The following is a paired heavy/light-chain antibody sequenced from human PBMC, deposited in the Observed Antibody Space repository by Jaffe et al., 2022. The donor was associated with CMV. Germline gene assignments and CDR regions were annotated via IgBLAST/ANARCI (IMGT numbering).Light chain of an antibody. CDR3: QSYATNAQVQGV. J-gene: IGLJ3*02. CDR1: SGSIASSF. Sequence: NFMLIQPHSVSESPGKTVTISCTRNSGSIASSFVQWFQQRPGSAPTNLIYEDSQRPSGVPDRFSGSIDRSSNSASLTISGLKTEDEADYYCQSYATNAQVQGVFGGGTKLTVL. V-gene: IGLV6-57*04. CDR2: EDS.
Heavy chain of an antibody. CDR3: ARDRGAVVGAIRLEF. D-gene: IGHD1-26*01. V-gene: IGHV3-30*03. J-gene: IGHJ4*02. Sequence: QVQLVESGGGMVQPGRSLRLSCAASGFTFTSYGMHWVRQAPGKGLEWVAVISNDGSHKYYADSVKGRFTISRDNSKNTVFLEMNSLRPEDTALFYCARDRGAVVGAIRLEFWGQGALVTVAS. CDR1: GFTFTSYG. CDR2: ISNDGSHK.